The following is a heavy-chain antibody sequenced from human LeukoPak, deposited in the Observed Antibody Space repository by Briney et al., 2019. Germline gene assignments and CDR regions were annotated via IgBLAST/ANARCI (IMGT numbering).Heavy chain of an antibody. CDR2: ISSSGSTI. CDR1: GLSSGSSA. J-gene: IGHJ4*02. V-gene: IGHV3-48*03. Sequence: GGSLRLSCAASGLSSGSSALGWVRQAPGKGLEWVSYISSSGSTIYYADSVKGRFTISRDNAKNSLYLQMNSLRAEDTAVYYCARKSEQWLTTFDSWGQGTLVTVSS. CDR3: ARKSEQWLTTFDS. D-gene: IGHD6-19*01.